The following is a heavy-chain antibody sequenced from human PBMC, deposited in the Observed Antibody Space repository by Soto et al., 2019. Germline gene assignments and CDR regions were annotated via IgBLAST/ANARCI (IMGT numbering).Heavy chain of an antibody. V-gene: IGHV4-31*03. D-gene: IGHD2-8*01. CDR1: GGSISSGGYY. J-gene: IGHJ5*02. Sequence: QVQLQESGPGLVKPSQTLSLTCTVSGGSISSGGYYWSWIRQHPGKGLEWIGYIYYSGSTYYNPYIKSRVTIAVDTSKNQFSLKLSSVTAADTAVYYCAREGESTNGAPDGFDPWGQGTLVTVSS. CDR3: AREGESTNGAPDGFDP. CDR2: IYYSGST.